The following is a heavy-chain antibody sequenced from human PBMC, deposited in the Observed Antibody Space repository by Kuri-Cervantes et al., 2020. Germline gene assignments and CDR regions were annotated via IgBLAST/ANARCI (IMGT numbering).Heavy chain of an antibody. V-gene: IGHV4-31*03. Sequence: SETLSLTCTVSGGSISSSSYYWGWIRQHPGKGLEWIGYIYYSGSTYYNPSLKSRVTISVDTSKNQFSLKLSSVTAADTAVYYCAREAWSGYYPSNWFDPWGQGTLVTVSS. D-gene: IGHD3-3*01. J-gene: IGHJ5*02. CDR2: IYYSGST. CDR1: GGSISSSSYY. CDR3: AREAWSGYYPSNWFDP.